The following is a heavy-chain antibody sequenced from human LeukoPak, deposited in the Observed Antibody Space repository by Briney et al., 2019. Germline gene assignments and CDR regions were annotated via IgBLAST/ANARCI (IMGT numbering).Heavy chain of an antibody. CDR3: ARDGRGWPLGY. CDR1: GFTFSDKY. CDR2: ISNDGEAI. D-gene: IGHD5-24*01. Sequence: PGGSLRLSCAASGFTFSDKYMSWIRQALGKGLEFISYISNDGEAIHYADSVKGRFTISRENAKSSLYLQMNDLRAEDTAVYYCARDGRGWPLGYWGQGTLVTVSS. J-gene: IGHJ4*02. V-gene: IGHV3-11*01.